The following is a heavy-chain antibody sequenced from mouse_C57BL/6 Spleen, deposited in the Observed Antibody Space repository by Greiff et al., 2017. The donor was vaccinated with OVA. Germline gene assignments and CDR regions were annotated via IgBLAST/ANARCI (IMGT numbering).Heavy chain of an antibody. V-gene: IGHV1-82*01. CDR2: IYPGDGDT. J-gene: IGHJ4*01. CDR1: GYAFSSSW. Sequence: VQLQQSGPELVKPGASVKISCKASGYAFSSSWMNWVKQRPGKGLEWIGRIYPGDGDTNYNGKFKGKATLTADKSSSTAYMQLSSLTSEDSAVYFCARRRLRGAMDYWGQGTSVTVSS. D-gene: IGHD2-2*01. CDR3: ARRRLRGAMDY.